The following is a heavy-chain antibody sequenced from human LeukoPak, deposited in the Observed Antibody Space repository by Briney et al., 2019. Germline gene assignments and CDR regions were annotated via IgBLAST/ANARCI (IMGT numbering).Heavy chain of an antibody. V-gene: IGHV4-39*01. CDR3: ARLREGIQLWLGIYYFDY. CDR1: GGSISSSSYY. CDR2: IYYSGRT. J-gene: IGHJ4*02. D-gene: IGHD5-18*01. Sequence: SETLSLTCTVSGGSISSSSYYWGWIRQPPGKGLEWIGSIYYSGRTYYNPSLKSRVTISVDTSKNQFSLKLSSVTAADTAVYYCARLREGIQLWLGIYYFDYWGQGTLVTVSS.